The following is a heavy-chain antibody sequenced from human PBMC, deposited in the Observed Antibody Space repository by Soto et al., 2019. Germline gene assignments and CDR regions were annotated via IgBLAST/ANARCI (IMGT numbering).Heavy chain of an antibody. V-gene: IGHV3-23*01. J-gene: IGHJ4*02. Sequence: EVQLLQSGGGLVQPGGSLRLSCAASGFTFSSYVMSWVRQAPGKGLEWVAVISGSGRSTYHADSVKGRFTISRDDSNNTLFLQMTTLRGDDTAIYYCAKSHFPIAASRQPHFDHWGQGALVTVSS. D-gene: IGHD6-13*01. CDR1: GFTFSSYV. CDR3: AKSHFPIAASRQPHFDH. CDR2: ISGSGRST.